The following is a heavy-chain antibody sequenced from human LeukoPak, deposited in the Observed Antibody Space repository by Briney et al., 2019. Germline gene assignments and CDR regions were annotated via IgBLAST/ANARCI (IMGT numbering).Heavy chain of an antibody. CDR1: GFIFSNYG. Sequence: GGSLRLSCTTSGFIFSNYGMHWVRQAPGKGLEWVALIRNDIPKDGINKYYADSVRGRFTISRDNSKNTVYLQMNGLRAEDTAVYYCAREFSTVGNFDYWGQGTLVTVSS. D-gene: IGHD3-3*02. V-gene: IGHV3-30*02. CDR2: IRNDIPKDGINK. CDR3: AREFSTVGNFDY. J-gene: IGHJ4*02.